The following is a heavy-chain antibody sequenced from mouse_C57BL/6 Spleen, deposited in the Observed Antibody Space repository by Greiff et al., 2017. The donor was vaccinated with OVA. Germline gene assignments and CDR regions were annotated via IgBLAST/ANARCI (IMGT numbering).Heavy chain of an antibody. Sequence: VQLQQSGAELVRPGASVKLSCTASGFNIKDDYMHWVKQRPEQGLEWIGWIDPENGDTEYASKFQGKATITADTSSNTAYLQLSSLTSEDTAVYYCTTKGYYDYDSWFAYWGQGTLVTVSA. CDR1: GFNIKDDY. CDR3: TTKGYYDYDSWFAY. D-gene: IGHD2-4*01. V-gene: IGHV14-4*01. CDR2: IDPENGDT. J-gene: IGHJ3*01.